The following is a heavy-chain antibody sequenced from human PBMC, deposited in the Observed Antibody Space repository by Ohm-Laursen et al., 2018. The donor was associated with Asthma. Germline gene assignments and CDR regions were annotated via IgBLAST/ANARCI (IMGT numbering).Heavy chain of an antibody. D-gene: IGHD6-19*01. CDR3: ARKFSSGWLFDF. Sequence: SLRLSCTASGYTFSRYSIHWVRQFPGKGLEWVSAIYSGGTTYYADSVRGRFTISRDNSKNTLYLQMNSLRAEDTAVYYCARKFSSGWLFDFWGQGTLVTVSS. J-gene: IGHJ4*02. CDR2: IYSGGTT. CDR1: GYTFSRYS. V-gene: IGHV3-53*01.